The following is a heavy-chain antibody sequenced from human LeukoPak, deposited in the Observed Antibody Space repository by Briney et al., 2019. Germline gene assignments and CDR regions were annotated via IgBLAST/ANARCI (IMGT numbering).Heavy chain of an antibody. Sequence: PSETLSLTCTVSGGSISSSSYYWGWIRQPPGKGLEWIGSIYYSGSTYYNPSLKSRVTISVDTSKNQFSLKLSSVTAADTAVYYCARDLRGNYDILTGYYTDNWFDPWGQGTLVTVSS. J-gene: IGHJ5*02. V-gene: IGHV4-39*07. D-gene: IGHD3-9*01. CDR1: GGSISSSSYY. CDR3: ARDLRGNYDILTGYYTDNWFDP. CDR2: IYYSGST.